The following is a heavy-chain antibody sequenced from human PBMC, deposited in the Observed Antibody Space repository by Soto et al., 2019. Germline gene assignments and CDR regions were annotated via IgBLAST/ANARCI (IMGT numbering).Heavy chain of an antibody. Sequence: SETLSLTCNVSGGSLSGYFWSWVRQPPGKRLEWLGYIHASGTTNYNPSLKGRLTMLLDTSKNDFSLKLDSMAAADTAMYYCARSHGGASWFFDLWGRGTLVTVSS. CDR3: ARSHGGASWFFDL. D-gene: IGHD2-21*01. CDR1: GGSLSGYF. CDR2: IHASGTT. V-gene: IGHV4-59*01. J-gene: IGHJ2*01.